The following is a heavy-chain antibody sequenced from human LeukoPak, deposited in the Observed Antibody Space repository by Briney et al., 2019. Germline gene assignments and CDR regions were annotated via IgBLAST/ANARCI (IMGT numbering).Heavy chain of an antibody. CDR1: GGSFSGCY. Sequence: SETLSLTCAVYGGSFSGCYWSWIRQPPGKGLEWIGEINHSGSTNYNPSLKSRVTISVDTSKNQFSLKLSSVTAADTAVYYCARQGTYSSSWYFAFDIWGQGTMVTVSS. D-gene: IGHD6-13*01. CDR2: INHSGST. V-gene: IGHV4-34*01. J-gene: IGHJ3*02. CDR3: ARQGTYSSSWYFAFDI.